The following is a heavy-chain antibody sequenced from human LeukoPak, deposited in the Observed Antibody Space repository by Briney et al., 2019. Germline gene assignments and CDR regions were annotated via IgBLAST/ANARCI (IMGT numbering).Heavy chain of an antibody. J-gene: IGHJ4*02. V-gene: IGHV1-69*06. CDR2: IIPIFGTA. CDR3: ATPTYYYGSGSYLVWDY. CDR1: GGTFSSYA. Sequence: GASVKVSCKASGGTFSSYAISWVRQAPGQGLEWMGGIIPIFGTANYAQKFQGRVTITADKSTSTAYMELSSLRSEDTAVYYCATPTYYYGSGSYLVWDYWGQGTLVTVSS. D-gene: IGHD3-10*01.